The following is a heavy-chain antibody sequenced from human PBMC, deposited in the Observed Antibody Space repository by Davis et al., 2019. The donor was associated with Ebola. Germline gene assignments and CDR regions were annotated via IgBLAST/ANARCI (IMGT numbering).Heavy chain of an antibody. V-gene: IGHV1-69*04. J-gene: IGHJ1*01. D-gene: IGHD2-21*02. CDR3: ARGAHIVVVTAAEYFQH. CDR2: IIPILGIA. CDR1: GYTFTSYG. Sequence: SVKVSCKASGYTFTSYGISWVRQAPGQGLEWMGRIIPILGIANYAQKFQGRVTITADKSTSTAYMELSSLRSEDTAVYYCARGAHIVVVTAAEYFQHWGQGTLVTASS.